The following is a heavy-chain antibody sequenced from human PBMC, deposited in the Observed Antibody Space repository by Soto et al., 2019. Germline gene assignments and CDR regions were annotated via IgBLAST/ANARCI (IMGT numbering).Heavy chain of an antibody. D-gene: IGHD6-19*01. CDR1: GFTFDDYT. CDR2: ISWDGGST. CDR3: AKESAGIAVTYGMDV. J-gene: IGHJ6*02. V-gene: IGHV3-43*01. Sequence: EVQLVESGGVVVQPGGSLRLSCAASGFTFDDYTMHWVRQAPGKGLEWVSLISWDGGSTYYADSVKGRFTISRDNSKNSLYLQMSSLRTEDTALYYCAKESAGIAVTYGMDVWGQGTTVTVSS.